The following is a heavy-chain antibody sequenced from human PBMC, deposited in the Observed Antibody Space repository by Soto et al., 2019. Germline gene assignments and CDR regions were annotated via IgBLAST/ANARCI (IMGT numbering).Heavy chain of an antibody. CDR2: IYYSGST. Sequence: QVQLQESGPGLVKPSETLSLTCTVSVSGGSVSTGVHYWSWIRQPPGKGLEWIGYIYYSGSTNYNPSLKSRGTMSVDTSKNQFSLKLTSVTAADTAVYYCARGDYTSWYWFDRWGRGTLVTVSS. D-gene: IGHD6-13*01. J-gene: IGHJ2*01. CDR3: ARGDYTSWYWFDR. V-gene: IGHV4-61*08. CDR1: GGSVSTGVHY.